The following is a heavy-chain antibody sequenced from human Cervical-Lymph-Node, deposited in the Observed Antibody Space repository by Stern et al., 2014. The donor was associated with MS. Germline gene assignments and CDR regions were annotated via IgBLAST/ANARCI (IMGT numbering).Heavy chain of an antibody. Sequence: QLQLQESGPGLVKPSETLSLTCTVSGGSISSSSYYWGWIRQPPGKGLEWIGSIYYSGSTYYNPSLKSRVTISVDTSKNQFSLKLGCVTAADTAVYYCARLGASAWLDYWGQGTLVTVSS. CDR2: IYYSGST. V-gene: IGHV4-39*01. D-gene: IGHD2-2*01. CDR1: GGSISSSSYY. CDR3: ARLGASAWLDY. J-gene: IGHJ4*02.